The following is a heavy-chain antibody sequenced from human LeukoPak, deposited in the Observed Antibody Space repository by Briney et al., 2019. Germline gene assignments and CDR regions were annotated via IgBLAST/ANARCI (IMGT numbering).Heavy chain of an antibody. CDR1: GYTFTSYG. V-gene: IGHV1-18*01. J-gene: IGHJ6*03. CDR3: ARDGGYSYGTYYYYYYMDV. Sequence: GPVKVSCKASGYTFTSYGISWVRQAPGQGLEWMGWISAYNGNTNYAQKLQGRVTVTTDTSTSTAYMELRSLRSDDTAVYYCARDGGYSYGTYYYYYYMDVWGKGTTVTISS. D-gene: IGHD5-18*01. CDR2: ISAYNGNT.